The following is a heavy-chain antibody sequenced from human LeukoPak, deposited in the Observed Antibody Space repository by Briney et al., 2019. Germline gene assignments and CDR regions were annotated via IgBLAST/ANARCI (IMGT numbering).Heavy chain of an antibody. V-gene: IGHV1-46*01. D-gene: IGHD1-26*01. CDR1: GYTFTSYY. J-gene: IGHJ6*03. CDR2: INPSGGST. Sequence: ASVKVSCKASGYTFTSYYMHWVRQAPGQGLEWMGIINPSGGSTSYAQKFQGRVTMTRDTSTSTVYMELSSLRSEDTAVYYCARGSSGSYGHYYYYMDVWGKGTTVTVSS. CDR3: ARGSSGSYGHYYYYMDV.